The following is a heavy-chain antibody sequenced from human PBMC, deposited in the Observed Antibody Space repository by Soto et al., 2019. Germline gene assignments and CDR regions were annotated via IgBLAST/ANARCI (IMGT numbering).Heavy chain of an antibody. J-gene: IGHJ6*02. V-gene: IGHV4-34*01. Sequence: SETLSLTCAVYGGSFSGYYWSWIRQPPGKGLEWIGEINHSGSTNYNPSLKSRVTISVDTSKNQFSLKLSSVTAAETAVYYCARSAYDFWSGYYRVYYYGMDVWGQGTTVTVSS. CDR2: INHSGST. CDR1: GGSFSGYY. D-gene: IGHD3-3*01. CDR3: ARSAYDFWSGYYRVYYYGMDV.